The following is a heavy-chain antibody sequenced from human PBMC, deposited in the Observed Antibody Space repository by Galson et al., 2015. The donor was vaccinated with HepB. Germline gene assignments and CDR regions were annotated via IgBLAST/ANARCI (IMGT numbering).Heavy chain of an antibody. D-gene: IGHD5-18*01. V-gene: IGHV4-39*01. Sequence: SETLSLTCSVSGGSISGSNSHWAWILQPPGKGLEWIGSIYYSGDPHYNPSLKSRVTISVDPSKDQFSLHLSSVTAADTAVYYCARHVDTVMGGPYYFDFWGQGALVTVSS. CDR1: GGSISGSNSH. CDR2: IYYSGDP. CDR3: ARHVDTVMGGPYYFDF. J-gene: IGHJ4*02.